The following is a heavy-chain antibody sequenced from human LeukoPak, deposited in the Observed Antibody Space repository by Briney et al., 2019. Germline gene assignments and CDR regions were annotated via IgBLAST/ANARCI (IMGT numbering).Heavy chain of an antibody. CDR1: GGSFSGYY. V-gene: IGHV3-7*01. Sequence: PSETLSLTCAVYGGSFSGYYWSWIRQPPGKGLEWVAHIKEDGGEKHYVDPVKGRFTISRDNAKNSLYLQMNSLRAEDTAMYYCVRDRGYCSGGTCYALWDYWGQGTLVTVSS. CDR3: VRDRGYCSGGTCYALWDY. CDR2: IKEDGGEK. D-gene: IGHD2-15*01. J-gene: IGHJ4*02.